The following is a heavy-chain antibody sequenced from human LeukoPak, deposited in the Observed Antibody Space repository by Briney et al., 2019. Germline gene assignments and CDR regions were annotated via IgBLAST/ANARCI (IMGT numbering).Heavy chain of an antibody. D-gene: IGHD5/OR15-5a*01. CDR1: GFTVSSNY. V-gene: IGHV3-66*01. CDR2: IYSGGST. J-gene: IGHJ4*02. CDR3: ARSTDY. Sequence: ETGGSLRLSCAASGFTVSSNYMSWVRQAPGKRLEWVSVIYSGGSTYYADSVKGRFTISRDNSKNTLYLQMNSLRDEDTAVYYCARSTDYWGQGTLVTVSS.